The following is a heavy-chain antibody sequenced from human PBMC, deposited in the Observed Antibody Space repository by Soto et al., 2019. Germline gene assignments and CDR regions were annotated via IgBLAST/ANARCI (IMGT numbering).Heavy chain of an antibody. CDR1: GGSISSGGYS. J-gene: IGHJ4*02. CDR3: ARAVTSRYYFDY. Sequence: SETLSLTCAVSGGSISSGGYSWSWIRQPPGKGLEWIGYIYHSGSTYYNPSLKSRVTISVDRSKNQFSLKLSSVTAADTAVYYCARAVTSRYYFDYWGQGTLVTVSS. V-gene: IGHV4-30-2*01. CDR2: IYHSGST. D-gene: IGHD2-2*01.